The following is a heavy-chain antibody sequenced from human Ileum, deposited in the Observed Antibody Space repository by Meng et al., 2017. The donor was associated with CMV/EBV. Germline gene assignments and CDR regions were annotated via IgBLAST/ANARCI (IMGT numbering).Heavy chain of an antibody. D-gene: IGHD2-15*01. V-gene: IGHV3-30*18. CDR3: TKARYCSETACYFIDH. Sequence: VQLVESGGSVVQPGRSLRLSCTASGFSFSNFGMQWVRQAPGKGLEWVAGITYQGKSQWYADSVKGRFIISRDNSKNTVYLEMNSLKAEDTALYYCTKARYCSETACYFIDHWGQGTLVTVSS. J-gene: IGHJ4*02. CDR1: GFSFSNFG. CDR2: ITYQGKSQ.